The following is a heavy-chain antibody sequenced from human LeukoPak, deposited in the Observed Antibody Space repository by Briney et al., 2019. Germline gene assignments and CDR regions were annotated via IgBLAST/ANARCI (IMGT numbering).Heavy chain of an antibody. Sequence: SETLSLTCTVSGDSFSIHYWSWIRQPAGKGLEWIGRIYPTGSTTYNPSLKSRLTMSVDNSKNQFSLKLDSLTAADTAVYYCVRVSNHYDRSGYYYIFDYWGQGTLVTASS. CDR1: GDSFSIHY. V-gene: IGHV4-4*07. J-gene: IGHJ4*02. CDR2: IYPTGST. D-gene: IGHD3-22*01. CDR3: VRVSNHYDRSGYYYIFDY.